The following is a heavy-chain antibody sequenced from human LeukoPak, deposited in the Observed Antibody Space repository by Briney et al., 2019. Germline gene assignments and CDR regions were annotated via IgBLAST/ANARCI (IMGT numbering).Heavy chain of an antibody. J-gene: IGHJ6*02. CDR3: AKDPGGRLGESNRAPYGMDV. Sequence: PGGSLRLSCAASGFTFSSYAMSWVRQAPGKGLEWVSAISGSGGSTYYADSVKGRFTISRDNSKNTLYLQTNSLRAEDTAVYYCAKDPGGRLGESNRAPYGMDVWGQGTTVTVSS. V-gene: IGHV3-23*01. CDR2: ISGSGGST. D-gene: IGHD3-16*01. CDR1: GFTFSSYA.